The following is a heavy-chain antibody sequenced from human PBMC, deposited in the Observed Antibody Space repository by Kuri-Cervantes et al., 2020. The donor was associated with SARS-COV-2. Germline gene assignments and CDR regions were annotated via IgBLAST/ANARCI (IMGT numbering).Heavy chain of an antibody. CDR1: GGSFNSYY. J-gene: IGHJ6*02. D-gene: IGHD2-2*01. V-gene: IGHV4-34*01. CDR2: INHSGGE. CDR3: ARGLVAVVPSPVLGLGPHYYSYHVDV. Sequence: ESLKISCAVYGGSFNSYYWSWVRQPPGKGLEWIGEINHSGGENHNPPLKSRVIISADTSKNQFSLKMRSVTAADTAVYYCARGLVAVVPSPVLGLGPHYYSYHVDVWGHGTTVTVSS.